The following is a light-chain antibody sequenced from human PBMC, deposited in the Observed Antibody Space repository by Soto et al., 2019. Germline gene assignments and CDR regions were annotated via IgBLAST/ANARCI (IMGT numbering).Light chain of an antibody. Sequence: QSVLTQPPSASGSPGQSVTISCTGTSSDVGGYNYVSWYQQHPGKAPKLMIYEVSKRPSGVPDRFSGSKSGNTASLTVSGLQAEDEADYYSSSYAGSNNFYVFGTGTKVTV. V-gene: IGLV2-8*01. J-gene: IGLJ1*01. CDR2: EVS. CDR3: SSYAGSNNFYV. CDR1: SSDVGGYNY.